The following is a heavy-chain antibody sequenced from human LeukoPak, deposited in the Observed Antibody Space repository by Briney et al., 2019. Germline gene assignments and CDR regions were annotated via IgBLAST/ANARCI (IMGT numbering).Heavy chain of an antibody. J-gene: IGHJ6*02. D-gene: IGHD3-3*01. CDR3: ARLETSYFWSGYFFSKAAGFPGCGMDV. V-gene: IGHV5-51*01. CDR2: IYPGDSDT. Sequence: GESLKISCKGSGYSFTSYWIGWVRQMPGKGLEWMGIIYPGDSDTRYSPSFQGQVTISADKSISTAYLQWSSLKASDTAMYYCARLETSYFWSGYFFSKAAGFPGCGMDVWGQGTTVTVSS. CDR1: GYSFTSYW.